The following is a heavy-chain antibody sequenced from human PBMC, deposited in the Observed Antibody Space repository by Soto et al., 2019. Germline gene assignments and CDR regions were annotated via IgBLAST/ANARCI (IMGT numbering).Heavy chain of an antibody. CDR3: AKDRVGGTFYTPLGF. V-gene: IGHV3-30*18. CDR1: GFNFDNYG. J-gene: IGHJ4*02. Sequence: QVQLVESGGGVVQPGGSLRLSCQASGFNFDNYGMHWVRQAPGKGLEWVAVITYDGSNKYYADSVKGRFTISRDNSKNTLSLHLNTLKHEDTAVYHCAKDRVGGTFYTPLGFWGQGTLVTVSS. D-gene: IGHD1-7*01. CDR2: ITYDGSNK.